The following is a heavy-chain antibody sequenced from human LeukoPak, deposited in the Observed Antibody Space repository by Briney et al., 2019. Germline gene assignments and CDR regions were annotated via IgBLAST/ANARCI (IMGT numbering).Heavy chain of an antibody. CDR2: IGPNNEYI. CDR1: GFTFSSYA. V-gene: IGHV3-21*06. CDR3: ARVLSGTYPPFYFDS. J-gene: IGHJ4*02. D-gene: IGHD1-26*01. Sequence: GGSLRLSCAASGFTFSSYAMSWVRQAPGKGLEWVSSIGPNNEYIYQADSVKGRFTISRDNAKNSLFLQMTSLRAEDTALYYCARVLSGTYPPFYFDSWGQGTLVTVSS.